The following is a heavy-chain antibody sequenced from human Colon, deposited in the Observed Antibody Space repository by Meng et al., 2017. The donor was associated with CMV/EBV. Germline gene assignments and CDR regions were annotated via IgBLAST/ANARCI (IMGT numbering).Heavy chain of an antibody. CDR2: IYYSGST. CDR3: ASSGRGATNAY. J-gene: IGHJ4*02. Sequence: ESLKISCAASGFTVSSNYMSWVRQAPGKGLEWIGYIYYSGSTNYNPSLKSRVTISVDTSKNQFSLKLSSVTAADTAVYYCASSGRGATNAYWGQGTLVTVSS. CDR1: GFTVSSNY. V-gene: IGHV4-59*02. D-gene: IGHD1-26*01.